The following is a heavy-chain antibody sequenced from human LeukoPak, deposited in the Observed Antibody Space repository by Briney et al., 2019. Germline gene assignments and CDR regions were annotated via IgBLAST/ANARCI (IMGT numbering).Heavy chain of an antibody. J-gene: IGHJ4*02. D-gene: IGHD4-23*01. Sequence: SQTLSLTCTVSGGSISSGSYFWSWIRQPAGKGLEWIGRIDTRGSSNYNPSLKSRVTISVDTSKNQFSLKLSSVTAADTAVYYCARERPTVDDYWGQGTLVTVSS. CDR2: IDTRGSS. CDR3: ARERPTVDDY. V-gene: IGHV4-61*02. CDR1: GGSISSGSYF.